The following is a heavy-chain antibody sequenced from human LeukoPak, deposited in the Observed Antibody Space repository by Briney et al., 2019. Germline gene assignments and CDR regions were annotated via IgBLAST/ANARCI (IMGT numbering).Heavy chain of an antibody. CDR2: IDPNSGDT. D-gene: IGHD3-3*01. CDR3: ARGSTVSGGPKLASDH. CDR1: GYTFTDYY. Sequence: APVKVSCKASGYTFTDYYIHWVRQAPGQGLEWMGWIDPNSGDTDSAQKFQGRVTMTRDTSIRTAYMELSRLTSDDTAVYYCARGSTVSGGPKLASDHWGQGTLVTVSS. V-gene: IGHV1-2*02. J-gene: IGHJ4*02.